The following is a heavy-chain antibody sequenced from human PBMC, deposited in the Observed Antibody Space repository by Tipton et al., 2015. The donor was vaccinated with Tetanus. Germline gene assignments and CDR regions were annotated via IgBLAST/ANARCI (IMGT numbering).Heavy chain of an antibody. CDR3: ARDWRIVATILAVSGPIPYGMDV. J-gene: IGHJ6*02. CDR1: GGSISSSSYY. CDR2: IYYSGST. V-gene: IGHV4-39*07. Sequence: TLSLTCTVSGGSISSSSYYWGWIRQPPGKGLEWIGSIYYSGSTYYNPSLKSRVTISVDTSKNQFSLKLSSVTAADTAVYYCARDWRIVATILAVSGPIPYGMDVWGQGTTVTVSS. D-gene: IGHD5-12*01.